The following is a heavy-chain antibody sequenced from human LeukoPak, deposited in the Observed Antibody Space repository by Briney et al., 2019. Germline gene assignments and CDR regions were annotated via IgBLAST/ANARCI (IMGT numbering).Heavy chain of an antibody. CDR3: ARDVWYYGSGSYYNGVYYYYGMDV. J-gene: IGHJ6*02. CDR1: GGSFSGYY. Sequence: SETLSLTCAVYGGSFSGYYWSWIRQPPGRGLEWIGEINHSGSTNYNPSLKSRVTISVDTSKNQFSLKLSSVTAADTAVYYCARDVWYYGSGSYYNGVYYYYGMDVWGQGTTVTVSS. D-gene: IGHD3-10*01. V-gene: IGHV4-34*01. CDR2: INHSGST.